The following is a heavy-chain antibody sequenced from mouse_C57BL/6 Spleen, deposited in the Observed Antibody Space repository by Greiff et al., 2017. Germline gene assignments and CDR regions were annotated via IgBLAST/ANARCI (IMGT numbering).Heavy chain of an antibody. Sequence: VQLQQSGPELVKPGASVKLSCKASGYTFTSYDINWVKQRPGQGLEWIGWIYPRDGSTKYNEKFKGKATLTVDTSSSTAYMELHSLTSEDSAVYFCAMGGDYDVFAWFAYWGQGTLVTVSA. CDR3: AMGGDYDVFAWFAY. CDR2: IYPRDGST. V-gene: IGHV1-85*01. D-gene: IGHD2-4*01. CDR1: GYTFTSYD. J-gene: IGHJ3*01.